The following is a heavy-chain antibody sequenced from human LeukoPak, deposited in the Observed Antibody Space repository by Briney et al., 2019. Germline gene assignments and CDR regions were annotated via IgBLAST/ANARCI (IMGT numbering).Heavy chain of an antibody. Sequence: GGSLRLSCAASGFTVITNDMTWVRQAPGKGLEWVSVLYSDGNTKYADSVQGRFTISRDNSKNTLYLEMNSLRPDDTAVYYCARGVEPLAANTLAYRSQGTLVTVAS. D-gene: IGHD1-14*01. CDR1: GFTVITND. J-gene: IGHJ4*02. CDR3: ARGVEPLAANTLAY. V-gene: IGHV3-53*01. CDR2: LYSDGNT.